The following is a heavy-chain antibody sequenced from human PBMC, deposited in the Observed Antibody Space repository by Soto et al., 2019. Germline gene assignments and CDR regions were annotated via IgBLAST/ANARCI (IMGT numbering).Heavy chain of an antibody. V-gene: IGHV3-74*01. CDR2: INSDGSRT. J-gene: IGHJ4*02. CDR3: ARDRNWASDY. Sequence: EVQLVESGGSLIQPGGSLRLSCAASGFTFSNDCMHWVRQVPGKGLLWVANINSDGSRTTYADSVKGRFTISRDNAKDTLSLQMNSLRAEDTGVYYCARDRNWASDYWGQGTLVTVSS. CDR1: GFTFSNDC. D-gene: IGHD7-27*01.